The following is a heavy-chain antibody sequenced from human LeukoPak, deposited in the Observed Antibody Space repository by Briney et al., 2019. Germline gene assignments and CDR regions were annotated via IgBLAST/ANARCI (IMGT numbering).Heavy chain of an antibody. J-gene: IGHJ4*02. CDR3: AKDPLATVTTYFDY. V-gene: IGHV3-23*01. D-gene: IGHD4-17*01. CDR1: GFPFTSYG. CDR2: ISGSGGSP. Sequence: PGGSLRLSCAASGFPFTSYGMSWVRQAPGKGLEWVSTISGSGGSPYYADSVKGRFTISRDNSNNTLYLQMNSLRAEDTAVYYCAKDPLATVTTYFDYWGQGTLVTVSS.